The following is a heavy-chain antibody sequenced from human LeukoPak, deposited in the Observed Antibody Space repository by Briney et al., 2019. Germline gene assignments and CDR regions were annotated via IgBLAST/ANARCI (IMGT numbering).Heavy chain of an antibody. V-gene: IGHV3-21*01. J-gene: IGHJ3*02. CDR2: ISSSSSYI. D-gene: IGHD1-26*01. CDR3: ARDLGVGATQAFDI. CDR1: GFSFSSYS. Sequence: GGSLRLSCAASGFSFSSYSMNWVRQAPGKGLEWVSYISSSSSYIYYADSVKGRFTISRDNAKNSLYLQMNSLRAEDTAVYYSARDLGVGATQAFDIWGQGTMVTVSS.